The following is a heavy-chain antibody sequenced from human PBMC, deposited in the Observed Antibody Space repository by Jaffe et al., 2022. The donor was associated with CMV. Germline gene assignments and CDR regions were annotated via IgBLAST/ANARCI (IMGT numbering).Heavy chain of an antibody. CDR1: GFTFSDYY. D-gene: IGHD6-6*01. Sequence: QVQLVESGGGLVKPGGSLRLSCAASGFTFSDYYMSWIRQAPGKGLEWVSYISSSSSYTNYADSVKGRFTISRDNAKNSLYLQMNSLRAEDTAVYYCAREVLGVSSSSGVDYWGQGTLVTVSS. V-gene: IGHV3-11*06. CDR2: ISSSSSYT. CDR3: AREVLGVSSSSGVDY. J-gene: IGHJ4*02.